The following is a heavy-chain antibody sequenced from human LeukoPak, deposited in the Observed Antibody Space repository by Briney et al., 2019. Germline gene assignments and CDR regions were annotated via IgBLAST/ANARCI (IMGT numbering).Heavy chain of an antibody. J-gene: IGHJ6*02. CDR1: GGSISSYY. CDR3: ARHAGSSSPYYYYGMDV. D-gene: IGHD6-6*01. CDR2: IYYSGST. Sequence: PSETLSLTCPVYGGSISSYYWSWIRQPPRKGLGWIGYIYYSGSTNYNPSLKSRVTISVDTSKNQFSLKLSSVTAADTAVYYCARHAGSSSPYYYYGMDVWGQGTTVTVSS. V-gene: IGHV4-59*08.